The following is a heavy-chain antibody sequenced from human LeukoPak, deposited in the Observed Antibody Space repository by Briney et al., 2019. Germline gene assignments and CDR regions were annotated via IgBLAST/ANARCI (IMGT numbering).Heavy chain of an antibody. Sequence: PSETLSLTCAVYGGSFSGYYWSWIRQPPGKGLEWIGEINHSGSTNYNPSLKSRITISVDTSKNQFSLKLSSVTAADTPVYYCARGRPRRIAVAPLGYYYGMDVWGQGTTVTVSS. CDR2: INHSGST. CDR1: GGSFSGYY. D-gene: IGHD6-19*01. CDR3: ARGRPRRIAVAPLGYYYGMDV. V-gene: IGHV4-34*01. J-gene: IGHJ6*02.